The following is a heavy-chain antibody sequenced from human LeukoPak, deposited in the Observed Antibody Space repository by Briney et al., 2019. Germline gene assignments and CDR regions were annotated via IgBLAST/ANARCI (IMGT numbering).Heavy chain of an antibody. CDR3: AVLGYYALNY. D-gene: IGHD2/OR15-2a*01. Sequence: TSETLSLTCTVSGGSISSYYWSWIRQPPGKGLEWIGYLYYSGSTNYNPSLKSRVTISVDTSKNQLSLKLSSVTAADTAVYYCAVLGYYALNYWGQGTLVTVSS. CDR2: LYYSGST. V-gene: IGHV4-59*13. J-gene: IGHJ4*02. CDR1: GGSISSYY.